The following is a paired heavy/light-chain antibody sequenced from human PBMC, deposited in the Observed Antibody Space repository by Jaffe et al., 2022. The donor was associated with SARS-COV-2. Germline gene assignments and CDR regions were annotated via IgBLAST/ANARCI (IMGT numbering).Heavy chain of an antibody. Sequence: QVQLVESGGGLVKPGGSLRLSCVASGFSFSDYYMTWIRQAPGKGLEWVSYISHTGSYKQYTNSVRGRFTISRDNAEKSLHLHLNSLTVEDTAVYYCARGELKNDYNRDGYYFYGLDVWGQGTTVTVSS. V-gene: IGHV3-11*06. D-gene: IGHD4-4*01. CDR1: GFSFSDYY. CDR2: ISHTGSYK. J-gene: IGHJ6*02. CDR3: ARGELKNDYNRDGYYFYGLDV.
Light chain of an antibody. Sequence: EIVLTQSPGSLSLSPGERAALSCRASQSIRSSYLAWYQHKPGQAPRLLIYGASSRATGIPDRFSGSGSGTDFTLTISRLEPDDFAVYYCQLYGNSYTFGQGTKLEIK. J-gene: IGKJ2*01. CDR2: GAS. V-gene: IGKV3-20*01. CDR1: QSIRSSY. CDR3: QLYGNSYT.